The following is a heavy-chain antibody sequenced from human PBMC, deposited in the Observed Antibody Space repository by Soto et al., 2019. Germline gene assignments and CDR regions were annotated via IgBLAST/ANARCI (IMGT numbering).Heavy chain of an antibody. V-gene: IGHV5-51*01. D-gene: IGHD3-10*01. Sequence: XESLKISRKGSGYSFTSYLLVWVRQMPGKGLEWMGIIYPGDSDTRYSPSFQGQVTISADKSISTAYLQWSSLKASDTAMYYCATHYYYPSHMDVWGQGTTVTFSS. CDR2: IYPGDSDT. CDR3: ATHYYYPSHMDV. CDR1: GYSFTSYL. J-gene: IGHJ6*02.